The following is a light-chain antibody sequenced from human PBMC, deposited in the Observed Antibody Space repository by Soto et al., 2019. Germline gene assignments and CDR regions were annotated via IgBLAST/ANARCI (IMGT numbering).Light chain of an antibody. V-gene: IGKV3-15*01. CDR1: QSVASTY. CDR2: GAS. CDR3: QQYNNWPPYT. J-gene: IGKJ2*01. Sequence: IVLTQSPATLSVSPGERVTLSCRASQSVASTYLAWYQQRPGQAPRLLISGASTRATGIPARFSGSGSGTEFTLTISSLQSEDFAVYYCQQYNNWPPYTCGQGTKVDIK.